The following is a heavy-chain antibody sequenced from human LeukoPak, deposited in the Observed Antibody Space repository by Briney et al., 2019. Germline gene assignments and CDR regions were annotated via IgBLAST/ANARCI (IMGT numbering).Heavy chain of an antibody. CDR1: GFTFSSYS. V-gene: IGHV3-21*01. CDR2: ISSSSSYI. D-gene: IGHD1-26*01. J-gene: IGHJ4*02. Sequence: GGSLRLSCAASGFTFSSYSMNWVRQAPGKGLEWVSSISSSSSYIYYADSVKGRFTISRDNAKNSLYLQMNSLRAEDTAVYYCARDRHSGSDYEYDYWGQGTLFTVSS. CDR3: ARDRHSGSDYEYDY.